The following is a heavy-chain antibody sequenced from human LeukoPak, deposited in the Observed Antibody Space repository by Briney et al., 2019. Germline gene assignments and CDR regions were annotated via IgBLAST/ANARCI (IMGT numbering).Heavy chain of an antibody. V-gene: IGHV4-61*02. J-gene: IGHJ3*02. D-gene: IGHD3-22*01. CDR2: IYTSGST. CDR3: ARVVVITTYAFDI. Sequence: PSQTLSPTCPVSGGSISSGSYYWNWILQPAGKGLEWFGRIYTSGSTNYNPSLKSRVTISVDTSKNQFSLKLSSVTAADTAVYYCARVVVITTYAFDIWGQGTMVTVSS. CDR1: GGSISSGSYY.